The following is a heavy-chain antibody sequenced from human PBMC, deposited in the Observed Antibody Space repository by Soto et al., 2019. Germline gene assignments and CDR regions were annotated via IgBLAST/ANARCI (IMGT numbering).Heavy chain of an antibody. J-gene: IGHJ4*02. D-gene: IGHD1-1*01. CDR2: ISGGGGST. CDR3: AKDRQNWKDPAERYYFDY. V-gene: IGHV3-23*01. Sequence: EVQLLESGGGLVQPGGSLRLSCAASGFTFSAYAMSWVRQAPGKGLEWVSAISGGGGSTYYADSVKGRFTIARDNSKNTLYLQMNSLRAEDTAVYYCAKDRQNWKDPAERYYFDYWGQGTLVTVSS. CDR1: GFTFSAYA.